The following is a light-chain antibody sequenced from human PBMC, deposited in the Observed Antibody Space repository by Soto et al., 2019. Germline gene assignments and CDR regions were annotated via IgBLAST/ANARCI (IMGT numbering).Light chain of an antibody. CDR3: QVWDNNSDHVV. CDR2: YDR. CDR1: NIGSKS. V-gene: IGLV3-21*04. Sequence: SYELTQSPSVSVAPGETATITCGGNNIGSKSVHWYQQKAGQAPVLTIYYDRDRSSGIPERFSGSNSGNTATLTISRVEAGDEADYYCQVWDNNSDHVVFGGGTKLTVL. J-gene: IGLJ2*01.